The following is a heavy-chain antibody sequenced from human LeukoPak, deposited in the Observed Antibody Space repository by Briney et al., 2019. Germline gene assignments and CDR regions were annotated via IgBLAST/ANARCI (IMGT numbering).Heavy chain of an antibody. CDR3: ARTYYDILTGYNPYFDY. Sequence: GGSLRLSCAASGFTFSNYPMHWVRQAPGKGLEWVSSITASSTAIYSADSVKGRFTISRDNAKNFLYLQMNSLRAEDTAVYYCARTYYDILTGYNPYFDYWGQGILVTVSS. CDR2: ITASSTAI. D-gene: IGHD3-9*01. V-gene: IGHV3-21*01. CDR1: GFTFSNYP. J-gene: IGHJ4*02.